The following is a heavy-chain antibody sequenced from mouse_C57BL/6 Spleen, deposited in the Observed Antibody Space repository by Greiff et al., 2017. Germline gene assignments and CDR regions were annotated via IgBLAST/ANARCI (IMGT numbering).Heavy chain of an antibody. D-gene: IGHD2-1*01. CDR1: GYTFTDHT. J-gene: IGHJ4*01. V-gene: IGHV1-78*01. CDR2: IYPRDGST. CDR3: ARDGVVTTRYYAMDY. Sequence: QVQLQQSDAELVKPGASVKISCKVSGYTFTDHTIHWMKQRPEQGLEWIGYIYPRDGSTKYNEKFKGKATLTADKSSSTAYMQLNSLTSEDSAVYFCARDGVVTTRYYAMDYWGQGTSVTVSS.